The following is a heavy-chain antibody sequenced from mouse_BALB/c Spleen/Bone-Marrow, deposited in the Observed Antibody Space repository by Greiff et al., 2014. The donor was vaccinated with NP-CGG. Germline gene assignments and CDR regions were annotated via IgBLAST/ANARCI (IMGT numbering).Heavy chain of an antibody. CDR1: GFTFSSYG. Sequence: DVKLVESGGGLVKPGGSLKLSCAASGFTFSSYGMSWVRQTPEKRLEWVATISGGGSYTYFSDSVKGRFAISRDNAKNSLNLQMRSLRSEDTALYYCARSFGSSYWYFDVWGAGTTVTVSS. CDR3: ARSFGSSYWYFDV. D-gene: IGHD1-1*01. J-gene: IGHJ1*01. V-gene: IGHV5-9-2*01. CDR2: ISGGGSYT.